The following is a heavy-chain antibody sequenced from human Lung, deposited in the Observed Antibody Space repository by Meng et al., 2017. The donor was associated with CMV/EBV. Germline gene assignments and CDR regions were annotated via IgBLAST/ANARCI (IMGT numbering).Heavy chain of an antibody. V-gene: IGHV3-15*01. Sequence: GESLKISCAASGFTFSNAWMSWVRQAPGKGLEWVGRIKSKADGGTTDYAAPVKGRFTISRDDSKNTLYLQMNSLKTEDTAVYYCTTVPYDYGDYVSDYWGQRTLVTVSS. CDR2: IKSKADGGTT. J-gene: IGHJ4*02. CDR3: TTVPYDYGDYVSDY. CDR1: GFTFSNAW. D-gene: IGHD4-17*01.